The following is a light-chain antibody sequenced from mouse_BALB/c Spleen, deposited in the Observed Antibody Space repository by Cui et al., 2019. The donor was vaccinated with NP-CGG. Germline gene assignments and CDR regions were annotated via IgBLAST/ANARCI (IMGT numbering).Light chain of an antibody. V-gene: IGLV1*01. J-gene: IGLJ1*01. CDR3: ALWYSNHWV. CDR2: GTN. CDR1: TGAVTTSNY. Sequence: QAVVTQEYVLTTLPGETVTLTCRASTGAVTTSNYANWVQEKPDHLFTGLIGGTNHQAPGVPARFSGSLIGDKAALTITGAQTEYEAIYFCALWYSNHWVFGGGTKLTVL.